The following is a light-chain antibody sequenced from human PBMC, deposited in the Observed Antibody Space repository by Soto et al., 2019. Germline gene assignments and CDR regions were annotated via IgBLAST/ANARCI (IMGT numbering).Light chain of an antibody. V-gene: IGLV2-23*02. Sequence: QSALTQPASVSGSPGQSITISCTGNSSDVGSYNLVSWYQQHPGKAPKLMIYEVSKRPSGVSNRFSGSKSGNTASLTISGLQAEDEADYYCCSYAGSRHWVFGGGTKLTVL. J-gene: IGLJ3*02. CDR1: SSDVGSYNL. CDR2: EVS. CDR3: CSYAGSRHWV.